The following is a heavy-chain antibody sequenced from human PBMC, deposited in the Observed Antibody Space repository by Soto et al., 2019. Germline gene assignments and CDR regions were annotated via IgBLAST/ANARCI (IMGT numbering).Heavy chain of an antibody. CDR2: IIPILGIA. Sequence: QVQLVQSGAEVKKPGSSVKVSCKASGGTFSSYTISWVRQAPGQGLEWMGRIIPILGIANYAQKFQGRVTITADKSTSTAYMELSSLRAEATAVYYCARLGRDCSGGSCYSDYWGQATLVTVSS. V-gene: IGHV1-69*02. CDR1: GGTFSSYT. D-gene: IGHD2-15*01. J-gene: IGHJ4*02. CDR3: ARLGRDCSGGSCYSDY.